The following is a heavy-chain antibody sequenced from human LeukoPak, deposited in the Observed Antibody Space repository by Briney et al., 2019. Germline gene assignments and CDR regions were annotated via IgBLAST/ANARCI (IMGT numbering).Heavy chain of an antibody. V-gene: IGHV1-46*01. Sequence: ASVKVSCKASGYTFTSYYMHWVRQAPGQGLEWMGIINPSGGSTSYAQKFQGRVTMTRDTSTSTVYMELSSQRSEDTAVYYCARDEVRGDFWSGYREYWGQGTLVTVSS. CDR2: INPSGGST. J-gene: IGHJ4*02. CDR1: GYTFTSYY. CDR3: ARDEVRGDFWSGYREY. D-gene: IGHD3-3*01.